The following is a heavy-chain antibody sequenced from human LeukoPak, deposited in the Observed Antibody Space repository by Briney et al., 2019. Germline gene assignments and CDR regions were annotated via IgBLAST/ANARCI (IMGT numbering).Heavy chain of an antibody. CDR3: ARAGGITMIDWYFDL. J-gene: IGHJ2*01. V-gene: IGHV5-51*01. D-gene: IGHD3-22*01. CDR1: GYSFTSYW. CDR2: IYPGDSDT. Sequence: GESLKISCKGSGYSFTSYWIGWVRQMPGKGLEWMGIIYPGDSDTRYSPSFQGQVTISADKSISTAYLQWSSLKASDTAMYYCARAGGITMIDWYFDLWGRGTLVTVSS.